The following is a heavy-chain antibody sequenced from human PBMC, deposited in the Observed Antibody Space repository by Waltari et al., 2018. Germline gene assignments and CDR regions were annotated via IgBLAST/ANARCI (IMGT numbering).Heavy chain of an antibody. CDR3: ARQNWNYVWFDP. CDR1: GGSISSSSYY. Sequence: QLQLQESGPGLVKPSETLSLTCTVSGGSISSSSYYRGWHRQPPGKGLEWIGSIYYSGSTYYNPSLKSRVTISVDTSKNQFSLKLSSVTAADTAVYYCARQNWNYVWFDPWGQGTLVTVSS. CDR2: IYYSGST. J-gene: IGHJ5*02. V-gene: IGHV4-39*01. D-gene: IGHD1-7*01.